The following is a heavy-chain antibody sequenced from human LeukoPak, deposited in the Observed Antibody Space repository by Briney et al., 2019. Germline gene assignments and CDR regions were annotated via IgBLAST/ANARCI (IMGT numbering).Heavy chain of an antibody. CDR3: ARDLGIAARPDY. Sequence: SETLSLTCNVSGYSISSGYYWGWIRQPPGKGLEWIGTIYHSGSTYYNPSLKSRVTISVDTSKNQFSLKLSSVTAADTAVYYCARDLGIAARPDYWGQGTLVTVSS. CDR1: GYSISSGYY. V-gene: IGHV4-38-2*02. CDR2: IYHSGST. J-gene: IGHJ4*02. D-gene: IGHD6-6*01.